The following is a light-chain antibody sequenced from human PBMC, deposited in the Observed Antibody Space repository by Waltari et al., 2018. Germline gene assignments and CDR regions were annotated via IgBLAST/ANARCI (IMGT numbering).Light chain of an antibody. Sequence: DIQMTQFPTSLSASVEDRVTIPCRASQTITNYLNWYQQKSVNAPRRLIYGASNLQGGVPSRFRGSGSGTEFTLTISNLQPEDFATYYCQQTYITPRTFGQGTKVEIK. V-gene: IGKV1-39*01. J-gene: IGKJ1*01. CDR1: QTITNY. CDR3: QQTYITPRT. CDR2: GAS.